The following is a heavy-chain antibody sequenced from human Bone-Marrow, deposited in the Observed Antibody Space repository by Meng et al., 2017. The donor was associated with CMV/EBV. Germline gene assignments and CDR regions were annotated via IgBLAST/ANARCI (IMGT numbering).Heavy chain of an antibody. CDR2: IIPILGIA. D-gene: IGHD2-2*02. V-gene: IGHV1-69*10. CDR1: GGTFSSYA. CDR3: ARINLLDIVVVPAAIEGYYYYYGMDV. Sequence: SVKVSCKASGGTFSSYAISWVRQAPGQGLEWMGGIIPILGIANYAQKFQGRVTITADKSTSTAYMELSSLRSEDTAVYYCARINLLDIVVVPAAIEGYYYYYGMDVWGQGTTVTIYS. J-gene: IGHJ6*01.